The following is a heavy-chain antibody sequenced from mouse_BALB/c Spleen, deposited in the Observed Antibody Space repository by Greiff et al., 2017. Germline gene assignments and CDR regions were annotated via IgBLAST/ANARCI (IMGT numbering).Heavy chain of an antibody. Sequence: EVKLMESGGGLVKPGGSLKLSCAASGFAFSSYDMSWVRQTPEKRLEWVAYISSGGGSTYYPDTVKGRFTISRDNAKNTLYLQMSSLKSEDTAMYYCARQGWDGFDYWGQGTTLTVSS. CDR1: GFAFSSYD. CDR3: ARQGWDGFDY. J-gene: IGHJ2*01. D-gene: IGHD4-1*01. CDR2: ISSGGGST. V-gene: IGHV5-12-1*01.